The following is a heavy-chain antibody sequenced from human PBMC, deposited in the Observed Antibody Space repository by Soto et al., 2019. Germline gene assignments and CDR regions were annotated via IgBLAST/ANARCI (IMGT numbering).Heavy chain of an antibody. CDR1: GYTFTGYY. CDR2: MNPNSGNT. D-gene: IGHD4-17*01. CDR3: ARGIKYGAYSRWFDP. J-gene: IGHJ5*02. Sequence: EASVKVSCKACGYTFTGYYMHWVRQATGQGLEYLGWMNPNSGNTAYVQKFQGRVTMTWDTSITTAYMELSSLRSEDTAVYFCARGIKYGAYSRWFDPWGQGTLVTVSS. V-gene: IGHV1-8*02.